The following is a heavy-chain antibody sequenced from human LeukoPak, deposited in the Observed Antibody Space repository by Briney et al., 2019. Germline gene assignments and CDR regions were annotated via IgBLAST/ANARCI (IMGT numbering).Heavy chain of an antibody. V-gene: IGHV4-59*01. CDR3: ATGYSSTWYYFDY. Sequence: PSETLSLTCTVSGDSISSYYSSWIRQPPGKGLEWIGYSYHTGSTNYNPSLKSRVTVSVDTSKNQFSLKLSSVTAGDTAVYYCATGYSSTWYYFDYWGQGTLVTVSS. J-gene: IGHJ4*02. CDR1: GDSISSYY. CDR2: SYHTGST. D-gene: IGHD6-13*01.